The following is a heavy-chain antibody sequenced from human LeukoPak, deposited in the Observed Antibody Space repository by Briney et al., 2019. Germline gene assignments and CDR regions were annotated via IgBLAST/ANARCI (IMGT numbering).Heavy chain of an antibody. Sequence: PGRSVRLSCAASGFTFSSYGMHWVRQAPGKGLEWVAVISYDGNNKYYADSVKGRFTIPRDKSKNTLYLQMNSLRAEDTAVYHCARDRAYSDILTGYYGYYYYYAMDVWGQGTTVTVSS. CDR1: GFTFSSYG. D-gene: IGHD3-9*01. V-gene: IGHV3-30*03. J-gene: IGHJ6*02. CDR3: ARDRAYSDILTGYYGYYYYYAMDV. CDR2: ISYDGNNK.